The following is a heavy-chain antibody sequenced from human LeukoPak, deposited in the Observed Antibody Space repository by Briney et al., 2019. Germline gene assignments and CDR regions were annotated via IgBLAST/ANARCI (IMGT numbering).Heavy chain of an antibody. V-gene: IGHV4-39*01. J-gene: IGHJ3*02. CDR3: ASCSSSWYGGAFDI. CDR1: GGSIRSSYYY. CDR2: IYDSGST. Sequence: SETLSLTCTVSGGSIRSSYYYWGWIRQPPGKGLEWIGSIYDSGSTYYNPSLKSRVTISVDTSKNQFSLKLSSVTAADTAVYYCASCSSSWYGGAFDIWGQGTMVTVSS. D-gene: IGHD6-13*01.